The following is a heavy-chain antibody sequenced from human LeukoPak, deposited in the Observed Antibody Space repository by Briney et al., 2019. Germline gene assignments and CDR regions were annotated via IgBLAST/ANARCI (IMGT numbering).Heavy chain of an antibody. CDR3: ARIGPLDY. J-gene: IGHJ4*02. V-gene: IGHV1-2*02. CDR1: VYTFTGYY. Sequence: ASVKVSCKASVYTFTGYYMHWVRQAPGQGLEWMGWINPNSGGTNYAPKFQGRVTMTRDTSISTAYMELSRLSSDDTAVYYCARIGPLDYWGQGTLVTVSS. CDR2: INPNSGGT.